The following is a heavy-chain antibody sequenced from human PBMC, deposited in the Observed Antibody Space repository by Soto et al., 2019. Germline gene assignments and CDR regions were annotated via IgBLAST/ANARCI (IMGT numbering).Heavy chain of an antibody. CDR1: GYTFPGYY. V-gene: IGHV1-2*02. Sequence: VKVSCKASGYTFPGYYMHLVRQAPGQGLEWMGWINPNSGGTNYAQKFQGRVSLTGDTSTDTAYMDLSSLNSDDTAVYYCVRVGPKSVEAGTGWFYRFDPWGQGTLVTVSA. D-gene: IGHD2-15*01. CDR2: INPNSGGT. J-gene: IGHJ5*02. CDR3: VRVGPKSVEAGTGWFYRFDP.